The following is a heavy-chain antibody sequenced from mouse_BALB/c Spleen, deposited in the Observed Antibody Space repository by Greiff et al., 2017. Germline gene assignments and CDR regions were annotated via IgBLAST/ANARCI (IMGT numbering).Heavy chain of an antibody. CDR3: ARPYGYDGWFAY. J-gene: IGHJ3*01. V-gene: IGHV3-2*02. CDR1: GYSITSDYA. D-gene: IGHD2-2*01. Sequence: EVKLMESGPGLVKPSQSLSLTCTVTGYSITSDYAWNWIRQFPGNKLEWMGYISYSGSTSYNPSLKSRISITRDTSKNQFFLQLNSVTTEDTATYYCARPYGYDGWFAYWGQGTLVTVSA. CDR2: ISYSGST.